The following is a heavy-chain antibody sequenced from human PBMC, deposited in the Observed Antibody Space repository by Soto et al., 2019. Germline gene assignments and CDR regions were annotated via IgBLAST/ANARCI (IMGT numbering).Heavy chain of an antibody. V-gene: IGHV3-15*01. CDR1: GFTFSNAW. D-gene: IGHD2-2*01. CDR2: IKSKTDGGTT. CDR3: TAWSFPVVVPAAIRGSGDY. Sequence: EVQLVESGGGLVKPGGSLRLSCAASGFTFSNAWMSWVRQAPGKGLEWVGRIKSKTDGGTTDYAAPVKGRFTISRDDSKNTLYLQMNSLKTEDTAVYYCTAWSFPVVVPAAIRGSGDYWGQGTLVTVSS. J-gene: IGHJ4*02.